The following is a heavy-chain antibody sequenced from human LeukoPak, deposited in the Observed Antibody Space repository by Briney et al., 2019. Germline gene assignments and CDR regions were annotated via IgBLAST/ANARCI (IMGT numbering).Heavy chain of an antibody. V-gene: IGHV3-23*01. CDR1: GFTFSSYA. CDR3: ARGSFFGENCGGDCSYGMDV. D-gene: IGHD2-21*01. CDR2: ISGSGGST. Sequence: GGSLRLSCAASGFTFSSYAMSWVRQAPGKGLEWVSAISGSGGSTYYADSVKGRFTISRDNSKNTLYLQMNSLRAEDTAVYYCARGSFFGENCGGDCSYGMDVWGQGTTVTVSS. J-gene: IGHJ6*02.